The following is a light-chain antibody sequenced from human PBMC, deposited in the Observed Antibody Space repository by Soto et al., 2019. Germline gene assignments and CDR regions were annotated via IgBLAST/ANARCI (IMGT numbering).Light chain of an antibody. Sequence: QSALTQPASVSGSPGQSITISCTGTSSDVGSYNYVSWYQQHPGKAPKFMIYDVSNRPSGVSDRFSVSKSGNTASLTISGLQAEDEAEYYCSSYTSSRALVFGGGTKLTVL. CDR2: DVS. V-gene: IGLV2-14*03. CDR3: SSYTSSRALV. J-gene: IGLJ2*01. CDR1: SSDVGSYNY.